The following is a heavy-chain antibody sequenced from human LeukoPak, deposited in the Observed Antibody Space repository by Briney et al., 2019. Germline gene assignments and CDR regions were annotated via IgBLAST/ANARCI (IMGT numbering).Heavy chain of an antibody. CDR2: ISAYNGNT. J-gene: IGHJ3*02. V-gene: IGHV1-18*01. D-gene: IGHD2-15*01. CDR3: ARDLQGIEDAFDI. CDR1: GYTFTTYG. Sequence: ASVKVSCKASGYTFTTYGISWVRQAPGQGPEWMEWISAYNGNTNYAQKFQGRVTMTTDTSTSTAYMELRSLRSDDTAVYYCARDLQGIEDAFDIWGQGTMVSVSS.